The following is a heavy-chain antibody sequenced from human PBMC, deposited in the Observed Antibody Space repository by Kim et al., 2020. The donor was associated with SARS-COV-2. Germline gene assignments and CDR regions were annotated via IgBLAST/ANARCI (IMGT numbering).Heavy chain of an antibody. CDR3: ARTVDTAMDLDY. V-gene: IGHV3-30*04. J-gene: IGHJ4*02. CDR2: ISYDGSNK. CDR1: GFTFSSYA. D-gene: IGHD5-18*01. Sequence: GGSLRLSCAASGFTFSSYAMHWVRQAPGKGLEWVAVISYDGSNKYYADSVKGRFTISRDNSKNTLYLQMNSLRAEDTAVYYCARTVDTAMDLDYWGQGTL.